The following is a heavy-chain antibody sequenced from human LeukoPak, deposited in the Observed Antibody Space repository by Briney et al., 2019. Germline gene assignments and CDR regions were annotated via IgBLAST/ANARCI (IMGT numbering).Heavy chain of an antibody. CDR3: ARTDCSSTSCYPYWFDP. J-gene: IGHJ5*02. CDR1: GFSFSSYA. CDR2: ISGSGGST. D-gene: IGHD2-2*01. V-gene: IGHV3-23*01. Sequence: GGSLRLSCAASGFSFSSYAMSWVRQAPGKGLEWVSTISGSGGSTYYADSVKGRFTISRDNSKNTLYLQMYSLRAEDTAVYYCARTDCSSTSCYPYWFDPWGQGTVVTGSS.